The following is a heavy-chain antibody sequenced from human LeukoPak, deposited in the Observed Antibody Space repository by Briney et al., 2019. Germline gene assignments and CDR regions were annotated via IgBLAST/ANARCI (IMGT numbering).Heavy chain of an antibody. CDR3: ARSALWFGGNYFDY. CDR1: GYTFTSYG. J-gene: IGHJ4*02. Sequence: EASVKVSCKASGYTFTSYGISWVRQAPGQGLEWMGWISAYKGNTNYAQKLQGRVTMTTDTSTSTAYMELRSLRSDDTAVYYCARSALWFGGNYFDYWGQGTLVTVSS. CDR2: ISAYKGNT. D-gene: IGHD3-10*01. V-gene: IGHV1-18*01.